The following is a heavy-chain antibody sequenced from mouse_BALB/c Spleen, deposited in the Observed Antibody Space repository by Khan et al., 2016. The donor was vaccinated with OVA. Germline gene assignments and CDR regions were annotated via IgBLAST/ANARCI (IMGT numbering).Heavy chain of an antibody. J-gene: IGHJ2*01. Sequence: DVQLQESGPGLVKPSQSLSLTCTVTGYSITSGYAWNWIRQFPENKLEWMGYISYSGVTSYTPSLKSRISITRDTSKNQFFLQLHSVTTEDTATYFCARGNYYGYYFDYWGQGTTLTVSS. CDR1: GYSITSGYA. CDR3: ARGNYYGYYFDY. V-gene: IGHV3-2*02. CDR2: ISYSGVT. D-gene: IGHD1-1*01.